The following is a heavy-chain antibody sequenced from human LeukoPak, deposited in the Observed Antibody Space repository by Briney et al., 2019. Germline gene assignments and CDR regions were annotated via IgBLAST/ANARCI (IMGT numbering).Heavy chain of an antibody. V-gene: IGHV1-69*04. Sequence: SVKVSCKASGGTFSSYAISWVRQAPGQGLEWMGRIIPILGIANYAQKFQGRVTITADKSTSTAYMELSSLRSEDTAVYYCARRARSSWYSLDYYYYGMDVWGQGTTVTVSS. J-gene: IGHJ6*02. CDR2: IIPILGIA. CDR3: ARRARSSWYSLDYYYYGMDV. D-gene: IGHD6-13*01. CDR1: GGTFSSYA.